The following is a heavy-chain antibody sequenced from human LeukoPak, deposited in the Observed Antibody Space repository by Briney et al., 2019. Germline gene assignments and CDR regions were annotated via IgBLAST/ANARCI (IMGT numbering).Heavy chain of an antibody. CDR1: GGSISSSY. J-gene: IGHJ6*03. D-gene: IGHD1-14*01. Sequence: SETLSLTCTVSGGSISSSYWTWIRQPPGKGLEWIGYIYYSGSTHYNPSLKSRVTISVDTSKNQFSLNLSSVTAADTAVYYCASAIAEDFYYYYMDVWGKGTTVTVSS. V-gene: IGHV4-59*01. CDR3: ASAIAEDFYYYYMDV. CDR2: IYYSGST.